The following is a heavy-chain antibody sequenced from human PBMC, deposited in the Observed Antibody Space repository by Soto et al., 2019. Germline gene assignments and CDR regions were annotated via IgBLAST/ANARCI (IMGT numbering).Heavy chain of an antibody. V-gene: IGHV4-34*01. CDR3: ARDRVYSGSSGAFDI. Sequence: PSETLSLTCAVYGGSFSGYYWSWIRQPPGKGLEWIGEINHFGSTNYNPSLKSRVTISSDTSKNQFSLKLSSVTAADSAVYYCARDRVYSGSSGAFDIWGQGTMVTVS. J-gene: IGHJ3*02. CDR1: GGSFSGYY. D-gene: IGHD6-6*01. CDR2: INHFGST.